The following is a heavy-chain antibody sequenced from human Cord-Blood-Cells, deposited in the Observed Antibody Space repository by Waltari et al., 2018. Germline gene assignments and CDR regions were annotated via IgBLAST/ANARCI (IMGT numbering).Heavy chain of an antibody. CDR2: IKQDGSEK. D-gene: IGHD1-26*01. CDR3: ARVGSYYFDY. J-gene: IGHJ4*02. CDR1: GFTFSSYW. Sequence: EVQLVESGGGLVQPGGSLRLSCAAPGFTFSSYWMRWVRQAPGKGLEWVANIKQDGSEKYYVDSVKGRFTISRDNAKNSLYLQMNSLRAEDTAVYYCARVGSYYFDYWGQGTLVTVSS. V-gene: IGHV3-7*01.